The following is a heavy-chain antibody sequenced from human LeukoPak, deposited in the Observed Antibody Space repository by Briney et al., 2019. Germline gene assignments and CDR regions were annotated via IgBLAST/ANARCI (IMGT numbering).Heavy chain of an antibody. V-gene: IGHV4-34*01. CDR1: GGSFSGYY. CDR3: ASLLRRYSSHNWFDP. Sequence: PSETLSLTCAVYGGSFSGYYWSWIRQPQGKGLEWIGEINHSGSTNYNPSLKSRVTISVDTSKNQFSLKLSSVTAADTAVYYCASLLRRYSSHNWFDPWGQGTLVTVSS. CDR2: INHSGST. D-gene: IGHD6-13*01. J-gene: IGHJ5*02.